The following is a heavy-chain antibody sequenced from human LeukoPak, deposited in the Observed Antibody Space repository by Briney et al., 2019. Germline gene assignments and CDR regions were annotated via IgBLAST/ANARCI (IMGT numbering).Heavy chain of an antibody. D-gene: IGHD3-10*01. V-gene: IGHV4-59*01. J-gene: IGHJ4*02. CDR3: AGETYGTDY. CDR1: GGSISSYY. Sequence: SETLSLTCTVSGGSISSYYWNWIRQPPGKGLQWIWYINYGGNSNYNPSLKSRVTISIDTHKNHFSLKLTSVTAADTAVYYCAGETYGTDYWGQGTLVTVSS. CDR2: INYGGNS.